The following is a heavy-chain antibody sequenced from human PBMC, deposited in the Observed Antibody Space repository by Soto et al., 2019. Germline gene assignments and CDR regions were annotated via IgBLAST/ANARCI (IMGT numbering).Heavy chain of an antibody. J-gene: IGHJ3*02. CDR1: GGSISSNSYY. CDR2: TYYSGNT. Sequence: ETLSLTCSVSGGSISSNSYYWGWIRQPPGKGLEWIASTYYSGNTYYNPSLKSRVSISVDTPKNQFSLKVNSVTAADTAVYYCARLNSIWGQGTMVTVSS. V-gene: IGHV4-39*01. CDR3: ARLNSI.